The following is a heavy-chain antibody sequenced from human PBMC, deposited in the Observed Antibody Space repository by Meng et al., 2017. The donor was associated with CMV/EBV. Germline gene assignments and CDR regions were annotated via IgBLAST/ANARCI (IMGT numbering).Heavy chain of an antibody. J-gene: IGHJ4*02. CDR1: GGSISSYD. CDR2: IYTSGST. CDR3: ARGSEVDYGDYVGLDY. D-gene: IGHD4-17*01. Sequence: GRLRDSVPGPVKPSEILSPTCTVSGGSISSYDWSWIRQPAGKGLEWIGRIYTSGSTNYNPSLKSRVTMSVDTSKNQFSLKLSSVTAADTAVYYCARGSEVDYGDYVGLDYWGQGTLVTVSS. V-gene: IGHV4-4*07.